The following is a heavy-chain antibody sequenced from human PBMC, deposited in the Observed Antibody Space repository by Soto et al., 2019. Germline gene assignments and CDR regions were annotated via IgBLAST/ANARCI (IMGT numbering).Heavy chain of an antibody. CDR3: ERGEPDGSSCYSFFYYGMDV. J-gene: IGHJ6*02. CDR2: IYYSGST. Sequence: QLQLQESGPGLVKPSETLSLTCTVSGGSISSSSYYWGWIRQPPGKGLEWIGSIYYSGSTYYNPSLKSRVTISIDTSKNQFTRKLSSVTAADTAVYYCERGEPDGSSCYSFFYYGMDVWGQGTTVTVSS. V-gene: IGHV4-39*01. CDR1: GGSISSSSYY. D-gene: IGHD6-13*01.